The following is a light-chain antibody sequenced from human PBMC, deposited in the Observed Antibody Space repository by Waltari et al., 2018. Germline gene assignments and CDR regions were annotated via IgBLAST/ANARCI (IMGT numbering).Light chain of an antibody. Sequence: IQLTQSPSSLSASVGDRVTITCQASQDISNYLHWHQQKPGKAPKVLIYDASNVERGVPPRFSGSGSGTDFTFTISSLQPEDIATYYCQQYDHLPYTFGQGTKLEI. CDR2: DAS. CDR1: QDISNY. CDR3: QQYDHLPYT. J-gene: IGKJ2*01. V-gene: IGKV1-33*01.